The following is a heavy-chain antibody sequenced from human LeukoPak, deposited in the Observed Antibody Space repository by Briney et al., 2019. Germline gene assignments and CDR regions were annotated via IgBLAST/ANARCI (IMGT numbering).Heavy chain of an antibody. V-gene: IGHV3-9*01. CDR2: ISWNSDSI. Sequence: PTGGSLRLSCAASGLTIDDYAMHWVRQAPGKGLEWVSGISWNSDSIGYADSVRGRFTISRDNANNSLFLDMNSLRGEDTAIYFCARDPTSGSHPHFDAWGPGIQVSVSS. CDR1: GLTIDDYA. CDR3: ARDPTSGSHPHFDA. D-gene: IGHD3-10*01. J-gene: IGHJ4*02.